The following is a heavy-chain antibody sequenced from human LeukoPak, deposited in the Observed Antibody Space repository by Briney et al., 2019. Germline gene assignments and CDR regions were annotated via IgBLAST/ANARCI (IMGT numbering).Heavy chain of an antibody. CDR1: GFTFSSYT. D-gene: IGHD3-22*01. Sequence: PGGSLRLSCAASGFTFSSYTMNWVRQAPGKGLEWVSSISGSSTYIYYADSVKGRFTISRDNSKNTLYLQMNSLRAEDTAVYYCARSLQLYDSSGEPYDYWGQGTLVTVSS. CDR2: ISGSSTYI. V-gene: IGHV3-21*01. J-gene: IGHJ4*02. CDR3: ARSLQLYDSSGEPYDY.